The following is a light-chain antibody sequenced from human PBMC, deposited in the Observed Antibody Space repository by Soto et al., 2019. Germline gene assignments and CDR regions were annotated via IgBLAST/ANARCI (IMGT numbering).Light chain of an antibody. CDR2: GNN. Sequence: QSVLTQPPSVSGAPGQRVTISCTGSSSNIGARYDVHWYQQLPGTAPKVFIYGNNNRPSGVPDRFSGSTSGTSASLAITGLQAEDEADYYCQSYDSSLSGYVFGTGTKLTVL. J-gene: IGLJ1*01. CDR1: SSNIGARYD. CDR3: QSYDSSLSGYV. V-gene: IGLV1-40*01.